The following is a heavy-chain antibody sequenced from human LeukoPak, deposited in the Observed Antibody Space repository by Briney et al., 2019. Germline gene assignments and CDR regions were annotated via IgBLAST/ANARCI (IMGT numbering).Heavy chain of an antibody. CDR3: ARELDTFGGVIV. CDR1: GFTFSNSW. Sequence: PGGSLRLSCAASGFTFSNSWMSWVRQAPGKGLEWVAKIKQDGSEKYYVDSVKGRFTISRDNAKNSLYLQMNGLRAEDTAVYYCARELDTFGGVIVWGQGTLVTVSS. D-gene: IGHD3-16*02. CDR2: IKQDGSEK. V-gene: IGHV3-7*01. J-gene: IGHJ4*02.